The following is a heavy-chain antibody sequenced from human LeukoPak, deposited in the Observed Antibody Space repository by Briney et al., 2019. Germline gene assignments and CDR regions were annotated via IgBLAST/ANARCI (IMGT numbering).Heavy chain of an antibody. D-gene: IGHD1-26*01. J-gene: IGHJ3*02. CDR2: ISSSSSYI. Sequence: GGSLRLSCAASGFTFSSYAMSWVRQAPGKGLEWVSSISSSSSYIYYPDSLKGRFTISRDNAKNSLYLQMNSLRAEDTAVYYCARGLSSGSYSRLNAFDIWGQGTLVTVSS. CDR1: GFTFSSYA. CDR3: ARGLSSGSYSRLNAFDI. V-gene: IGHV3-21*01.